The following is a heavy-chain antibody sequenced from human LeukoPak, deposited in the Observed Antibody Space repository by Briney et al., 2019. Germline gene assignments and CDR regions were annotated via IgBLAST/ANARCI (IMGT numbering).Heavy chain of an antibody. CDR2: IYYSGST. D-gene: IGHD6-19*01. CDR1: GGSISRYY. CDR3: ARLQYSSGWYSLAYFDY. Sequence: PSETLSLTCTVSGGSISRYYWSWIRQPPGKGLEWIGYIYYSGSTNYNPSLKSRVTISVDTSKNQFSLKLSSVTAADTAVYYCARLQYSSGWYSLAYFDYWGQGTLVTVSS. J-gene: IGHJ4*02. V-gene: IGHV4-59*08.